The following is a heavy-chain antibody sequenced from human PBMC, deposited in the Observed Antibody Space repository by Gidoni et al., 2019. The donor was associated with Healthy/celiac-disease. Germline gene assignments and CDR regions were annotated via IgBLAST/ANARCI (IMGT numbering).Heavy chain of an antibody. CDR3: ARHPGSGSYSTDYYYYGMDV. D-gene: IGHD3-10*01. CDR1: GYSFTSYW. J-gene: IGHJ6*04. V-gene: IGHV5-51*01. CDR2: IYPGDSDT. Sequence: EVQLVQSGAEVKKPGESLKISCKGSGYSFTSYWIGWVRQMPGKGLEWMGIIYPGDSDTRYSPSFQGQVTISADKSISTAYLQWSSLKASDTAMYYCARHPGSGSYSTDYYYYGMDVWGKGTTVTVSS.